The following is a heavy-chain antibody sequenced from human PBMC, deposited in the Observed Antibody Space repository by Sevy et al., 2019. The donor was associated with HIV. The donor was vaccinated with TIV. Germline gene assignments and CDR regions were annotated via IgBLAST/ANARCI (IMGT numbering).Heavy chain of an antibody. D-gene: IGHD3-9*01. CDR2: ISASGGST. CDR1: GFTFSSYV. Sequence: GGSLRLSCTASGFTFSSYVISWVRQAPGKGLEWVSTISASGGSTYYADSVKGRFTKSRDNSKKNGYLDMNSLRAEDTAIFYCAKEETTGYIWGQGTLVTVSS. CDR3: AKEETTGYI. J-gene: IGHJ4*02. V-gene: IGHV3-23*01.